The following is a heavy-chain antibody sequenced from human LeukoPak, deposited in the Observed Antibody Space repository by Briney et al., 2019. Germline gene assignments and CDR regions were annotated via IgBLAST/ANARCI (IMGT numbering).Heavy chain of an antibody. J-gene: IGHJ5*02. Sequence: SQTLSLTCAISGDSVSSNSAAWIWIRQSPSRGLEWLGRTYYRSKWYTDYAVSVKSRMTINPDTSKNQFSLQLNSVTPEDTAVCYCARGGNYYWFDPWGQGTLVTVSS. CDR2: TYYRSKWYT. CDR1: GDSVSSNSAA. D-gene: IGHD1-26*01. V-gene: IGHV6-1*01. CDR3: ARGGNYYWFDP.